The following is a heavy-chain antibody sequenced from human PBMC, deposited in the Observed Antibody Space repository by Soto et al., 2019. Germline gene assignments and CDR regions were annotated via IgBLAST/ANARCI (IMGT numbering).Heavy chain of an antibody. CDR3: VESMSSYYYGMDV. CDR2: INGSGGSN. Sequence: GGSLRLSCAASGFTFSSYAMSWVRQAPGKGLEWVSAINGSGGSNYYADTVKGQFTISTDKFKNTLYLQMNSLRAEDTAVYYCVESMSSYYYGMDVWGQGTTVTVSS. V-gene: IGHV3-23*01. CDR1: GFTFSSYA. J-gene: IGHJ6*02.